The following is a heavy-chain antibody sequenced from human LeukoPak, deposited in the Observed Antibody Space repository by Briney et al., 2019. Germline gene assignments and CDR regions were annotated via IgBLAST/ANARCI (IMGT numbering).Heavy chain of an antibody. V-gene: IGHV3-7*01. J-gene: IGHJ3*02. CDR2: IKQDGSER. D-gene: IGHD1-20*01. CDR3: ASGNWNDRAFDI. Sequence: PGGSLRLSCAASGPPFRDYWMSWVRQAPGKGLEWVANIKQDGSERYYVDSVKGRFTISRDNAKNSLYLQMNSLRAEDTAVYYCASGNWNDRAFDIWGQGTMVTVSS. CDR1: GPPFRDYW.